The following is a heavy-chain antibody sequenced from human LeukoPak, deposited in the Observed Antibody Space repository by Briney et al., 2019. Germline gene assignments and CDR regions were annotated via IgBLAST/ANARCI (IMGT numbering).Heavy chain of an antibody. CDR3: GEDNPNQWLPDY. V-gene: IGHV3-43*02. D-gene: IGHD6-19*01. CDR2: ISGDGRST. J-gene: IGHJ4*02. CDR1: GFKFENYA. Sequence: GGSLRLSCAASGFKFENYAMHWVRQAPGKGLEWVSFISGDGRSTYYADSVKGRFTISRDNSKNSLYLQMNSLKYEDTALYYCGEDNPNQWLPDYWGQGTLVTVSP.